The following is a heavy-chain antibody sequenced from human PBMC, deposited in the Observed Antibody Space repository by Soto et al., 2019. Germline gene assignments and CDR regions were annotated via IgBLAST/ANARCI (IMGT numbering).Heavy chain of an antibody. Sequence: PGGSLRLSCAASGFTFSNYWMSWVRQAPGKGLEWVASVKQDGTEKYYVDSVKGRFTLSRDNAKNSLSLQMNSLRAEDTAVYYCARIGDSYYDSSAYFWGQGALVTVSS. D-gene: IGHD3-22*01. CDR1: GFTFSNYW. V-gene: IGHV3-7*01. J-gene: IGHJ4*02. CDR2: VKQDGTEK. CDR3: ARIGDSYYDSSAYF.